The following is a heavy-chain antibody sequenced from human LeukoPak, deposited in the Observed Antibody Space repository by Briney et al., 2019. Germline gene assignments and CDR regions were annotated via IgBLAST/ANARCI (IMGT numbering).Heavy chain of an antibody. CDR2: IRTKANNYAT. V-gene: IGHV3-73*01. CDR3: ARNIYFACDT. CDR1: GFTLSGST. Sequence: GGSLRLSCAPSGFTLSGSTVHWLRQASGKGLDWVGHIRTKANNYATAYAASVKGRFTISRDDSKNTAYLQMNSLKIEDTAVYYCARNIYFACDTWGQGTLVTVSS. D-gene: IGHD3-10*01. J-gene: IGHJ3*02.